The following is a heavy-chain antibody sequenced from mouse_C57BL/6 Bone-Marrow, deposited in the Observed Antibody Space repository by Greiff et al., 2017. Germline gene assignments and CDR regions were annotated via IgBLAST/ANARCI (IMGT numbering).Heavy chain of an antibody. CDR2: IDPSDSYT. J-gene: IGHJ3*01. D-gene: IGHD1-1*01. CDR1: GYTFTSYW. V-gene: IGHV1-69*01. Sequence: VQLQQPGAELVMPGASVKLSCKASGYTFTSYWMNWVKQRPGQGLEWIGEIDPSDSYTNYNQKFKGKSTLTVDKSSSTAYMQLSSLTSEDSAVYCCARGDYFCRPCAYWGQGTLVTVSA. CDR3: ARGDYFCRPCAY.